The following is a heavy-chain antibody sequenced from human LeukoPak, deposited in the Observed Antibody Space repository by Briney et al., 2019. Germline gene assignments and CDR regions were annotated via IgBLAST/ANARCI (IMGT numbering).Heavy chain of an antibody. CDR3: AKHPGGYYDSSGYY. CDR1: GFTFSTYA. V-gene: IGHV3-33*06. CDR2: IWYDGSNK. J-gene: IGHJ4*02. D-gene: IGHD3-22*01. Sequence: GGSLRLSCVASGFTFSTYAMYWVRQAPGKGLEWVAVIWYDGSNKYYADSVKGRFTISRDNSKNTLYLQMNSLRAEDTAVYYCAKHPGGYYDSSGYYWGQGTLVTVSS.